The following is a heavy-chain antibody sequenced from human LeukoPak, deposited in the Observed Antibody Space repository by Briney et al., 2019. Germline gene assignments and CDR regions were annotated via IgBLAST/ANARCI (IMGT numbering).Heavy chain of an antibody. CDR1: GFTFSSYN. CDR2: ISRSICYI. J-gene: IGHJ6*03. V-gene: IGHV3-21*01. Sequence: GGSLTLFCTASGFTFSSYNRNGPREAPGKGLMYVSSISRSICYIYYAVSEKGRFTISRDNEKHSLYLQMHSPRGEHRSLYYLARDSKAASNSYYYYNMDVWGKGTTVTVSS. CDR3: ARDSKAASNSYYYYNMDV. D-gene: IGHD6-13*01.